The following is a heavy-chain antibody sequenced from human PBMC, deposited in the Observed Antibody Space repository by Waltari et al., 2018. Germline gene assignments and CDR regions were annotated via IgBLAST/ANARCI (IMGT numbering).Heavy chain of an antibody. Sequence: GESGGGLVQPGGSLRLSCAASGFTFSSYWMSWVRQAPRKGLEWVANIKEDGSEKDYVDSVKGRFTISRDNAKKSLYLQMNSLRAEDTAVYYCAREGAGGFDQWGQGTLVSVSS. V-gene: IGHV3-7*01. CDR2: IKEDGSEK. CDR1: GFTFSSYW. CDR3: AREGAGGFDQ. D-gene: IGHD3-10*01. J-gene: IGHJ4*02.